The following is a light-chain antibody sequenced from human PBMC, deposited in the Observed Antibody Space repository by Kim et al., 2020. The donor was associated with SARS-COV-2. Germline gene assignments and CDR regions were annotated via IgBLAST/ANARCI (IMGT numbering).Light chain of an antibody. J-gene: IGKJ2*01. Sequence: RGETATLSGRDSPSVSNSYLAWYQQKPGQAPRLLIYAVSRRATGVPDRFSGSGSGTGFTLTINRLEPEDFAVYYCQQYGSSPPYTFGQGTKLEI. CDR3: QQYGSSPPYT. V-gene: IGKV3-20*01. CDR2: AVS. CDR1: PSVSNSY.